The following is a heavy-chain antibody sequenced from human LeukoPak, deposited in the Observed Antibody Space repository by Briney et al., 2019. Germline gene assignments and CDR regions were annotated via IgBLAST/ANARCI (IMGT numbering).Heavy chain of an antibody. V-gene: IGHV4-34*01. J-gene: IGHJ4*02. Sequence: SETLSLTCTVSGGSISSYYWSWIRQPPERGLEWIGEINHSGSPDYNPSLKSRVTISVDTSRNQFSLKLSSVTAADTALYYCVREREQREKRQYATGYDSWGQGTLVTVSS. CDR3: VREREQREKRQYATGYDS. D-gene: IGHD2-2*01. CDR2: INHSGSP. CDR1: GGSISSYY.